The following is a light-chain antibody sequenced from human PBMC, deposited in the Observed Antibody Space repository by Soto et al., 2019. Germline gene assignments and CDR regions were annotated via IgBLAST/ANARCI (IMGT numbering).Light chain of an antibody. J-gene: IGKJ1*01. Sequence: EIVLTQSPGTLSLSTGERATLSYRASQSVSNNYLAWYQQKPGQAPRLLIYGASNRATGIPDRFSGSGSGTDFTLTISRLEPEDFAVYYCQQYGSSGRTFGQGTKVDIK. CDR2: GAS. CDR3: QQYGSSGRT. V-gene: IGKV3-20*01. CDR1: QSVSNNY.